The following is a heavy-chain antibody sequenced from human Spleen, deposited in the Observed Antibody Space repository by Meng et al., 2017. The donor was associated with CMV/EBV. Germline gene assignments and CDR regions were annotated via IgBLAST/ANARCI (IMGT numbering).Heavy chain of an antibody. D-gene: IGHD3-22*01. CDR3: TRDLVGYDAFDI. Sequence: SVKVSCKASGGTFSSYTISWLRQSPGQGLEWMGGIIPILGISKYAQKFQGRVTFTADKSTDTAYMELTSLRSEDTAVYYCTRDLVGYDAFDIWGQGTMVTVSS. CDR1: GGTFSSYT. CDR2: IIPILGIS. V-gene: IGHV1-69*10. J-gene: IGHJ3*02.